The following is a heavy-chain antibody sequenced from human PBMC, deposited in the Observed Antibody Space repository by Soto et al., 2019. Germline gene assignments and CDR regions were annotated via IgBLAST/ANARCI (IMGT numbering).Heavy chain of an antibody. CDR1: GYSFAGYW. V-gene: IGHV5-51*01. CDR3: ARLPGVRGVFDGFNV. CDR2: IYPGDSDT. J-gene: IGHJ3*01. Sequence: PGESRKISCKGSGYSFAGYWIGWVRQMPGKGLDWMGVIYPGDSDTRYSPSFHGQVTISADKSISTAYPQWSSLKASDTAMYFCARLPGVRGVFDGFNVWGQGTMVTVSS. D-gene: IGHD3-10*01.